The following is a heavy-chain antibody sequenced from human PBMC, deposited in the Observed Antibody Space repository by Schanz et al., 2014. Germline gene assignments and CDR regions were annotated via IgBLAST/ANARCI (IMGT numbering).Heavy chain of an antibody. Sequence: VQLVESGGDLVQPGGSLRLSCSASGFTFSTFAMHWVRQAPGKGLEYISAISNNGDSTYYADSVKGRFTISRDNFKGALYLQMSSLRAEDTAVYYCARKVVATIGGYYDNWGQGTLVIVSS. V-gene: IGHV3-64*04. CDR3: ARKVVATIGGYYDN. J-gene: IGHJ4*02. CDR1: GFTFSTFA. D-gene: IGHD5-12*01. CDR2: ISNNGDST.